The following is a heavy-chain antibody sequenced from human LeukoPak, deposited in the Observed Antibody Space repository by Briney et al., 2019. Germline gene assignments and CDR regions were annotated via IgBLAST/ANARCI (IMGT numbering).Heavy chain of an antibody. D-gene: IGHD6-6*01. Sequence: PSETLSLTCTVSGGSITSYYWTYIRQPAGKGLEWIGRIHTSGSTNYNPSLKSRVTMSVDTSKNQFSLNLSSVTAADTAMYYCAREFSGTSIAARVFDSWGHGTLVTVSS. CDR2: IHTSGST. CDR1: GGSITSYY. J-gene: IGHJ4*01. CDR3: AREFSGTSIAARVFDS. V-gene: IGHV4-4*07.